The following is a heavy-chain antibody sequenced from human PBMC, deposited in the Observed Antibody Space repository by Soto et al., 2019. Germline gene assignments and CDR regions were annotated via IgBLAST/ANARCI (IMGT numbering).Heavy chain of an antibody. CDR2: LYDLDGT. CDR1: GFTVSGKKY. V-gene: IGHV3-53*01. J-gene: IGHJ3*02. CDR3: ATWHLKAHDSDI. Sequence: PGGSLILSCEVFGFTVSGKKYVAWVRQAPGKGLEWVSALYDLDGTYYADSVKGRFTTSSDSSRTTVYLQMNSLRPDDTAVYSCATWHLKAHDSDIWGQGTIVTV.